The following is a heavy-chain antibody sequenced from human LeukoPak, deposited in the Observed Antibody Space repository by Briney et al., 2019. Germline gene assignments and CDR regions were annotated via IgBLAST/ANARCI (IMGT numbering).Heavy chain of an antibody. CDR1: GFTLSSYW. CDR2: INSDGSST. D-gene: IGHD2-21*01. CDR3: ARDSIPGNY. J-gene: IGHJ4*02. Sequence: PGGSLRLACVASGFTLSSYWMHWVRQAPGKGLVWVSRINSDGSSTSYADSVKGRFTISRDNAKNTLFLEMNSLRAEDTAVYYCARDSIPGNYWGQGTLVTVSS. V-gene: IGHV3-74*01.